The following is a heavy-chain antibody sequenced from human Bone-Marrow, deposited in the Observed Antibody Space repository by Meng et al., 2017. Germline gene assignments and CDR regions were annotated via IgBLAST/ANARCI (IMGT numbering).Heavy chain of an antibody. J-gene: IGHJ5*02. CDR2: MNPNSGNT. CDR1: GNTFTSYD. D-gene: IGHD5-18*01. Sequence: VHSGVGVKNPGPSVKVSCKASGNTFTSYDINWVRQATGQGLEWMGWMNPNSGNTGYAQKFQGRVTMTRNTSISTAYMELSSLRSEDTAVYYCARRRIQSTNWFDPWGQGTLVTVSS. V-gene: IGHV1-8*01. CDR3: ARRRIQSTNWFDP.